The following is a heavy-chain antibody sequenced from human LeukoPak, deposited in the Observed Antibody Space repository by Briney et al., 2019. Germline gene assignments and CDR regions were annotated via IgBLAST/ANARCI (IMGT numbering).Heavy chain of an antibody. D-gene: IGHD6-13*01. J-gene: IGHJ4*02. CDR3: ARDRGRQQLVYDY. CDR2: INQDGTET. Sequence: PGGSLRLSCAASEFTFNTYWMSWVRQAPGKGLEWVGNINQDGTETFYADSVKGRFIISRDNAENSLYLQMNSLRAEDAAVYYCARDRGRQQLVYDYWGQGTLVTVSS. CDR1: EFTFNTYW. V-gene: IGHV3-7*01.